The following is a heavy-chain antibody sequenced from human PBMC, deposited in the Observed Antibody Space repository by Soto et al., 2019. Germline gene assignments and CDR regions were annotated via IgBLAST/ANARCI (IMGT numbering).Heavy chain of an antibody. CDR1: GISTSFYW. D-gene: IGHD5-18*01. CDR2: IKKDGTEK. Sequence: EEQLVESGGALVRPGESLRLSCAASGISTSFYWMGWVRQAPGRGLEWVASIKKDGTEKYYMDSLTGRFTISRDNALNSLYLQMNSLRAEDTAVYFCVTGYHSDYWGQGTLVTVSS. V-gene: IGHV3-7*03. J-gene: IGHJ4*02. CDR3: VTGYHSDY.